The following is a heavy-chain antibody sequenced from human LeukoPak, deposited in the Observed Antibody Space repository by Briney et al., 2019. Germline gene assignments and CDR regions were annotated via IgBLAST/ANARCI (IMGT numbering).Heavy chain of an antibody. CDR2: IRGNGET. CDR1: GFTFSSYA. V-gene: IGHV3-23*01. Sequence: GGSLRLSCAASGFTFSSYAMSWVRQAPGKGLEWVSSIRGNGETFYADSVKGRFTISRHNSKNELYLQMNSLKTEDTAVYYCARDYFRSSFLPEDSSYYGMDVWGQGATVTVSS. CDR3: ARDYFRSSFLPEDSSYYGMDV. J-gene: IGHJ6*02. D-gene: IGHD2-2*01.